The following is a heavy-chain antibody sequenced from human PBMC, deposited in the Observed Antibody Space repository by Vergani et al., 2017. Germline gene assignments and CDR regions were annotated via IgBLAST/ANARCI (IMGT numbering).Heavy chain of an antibody. CDR2: ISGSGGST. V-gene: IGHV3-23*01. Sequence: EVQLLESGGGLVQPGGSLRLSCAASGFTFSSYAMSWVRQPPGKGLEWVSAISGSGGSTSYADSVKGRFTISRDNSKNTLYLQMNSLRAEDTAVYYCAKEELTIFGVVISPHDAFDIWGQGTMVTGSS. CDR1: GFTFSSYA. CDR3: AKEELTIFGVVISPHDAFDI. D-gene: IGHD3-3*01. J-gene: IGHJ3*02.